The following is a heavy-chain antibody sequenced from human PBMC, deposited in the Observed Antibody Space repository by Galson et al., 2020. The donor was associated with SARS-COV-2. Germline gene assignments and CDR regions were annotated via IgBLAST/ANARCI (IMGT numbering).Heavy chain of an antibody. J-gene: IGHJ5*02. CDR2: IYWDDDK. Sequence: KMSGPTLVKPTQTLTLTCTFSGFSLSTIGVGVGWIRQPPGQALEWLALIYWDDDKRYSPSLKSRLTITKDTSKNQVVLTMTNMDPLDTGTYYCAHSITLIRGVVGGWFDPWGQGILVTVSS. V-gene: IGHV2-5*02. CDR1: GFSLSTIGVG. CDR3: AHSITLIRGVVGGWFDP. D-gene: IGHD3-10*01.